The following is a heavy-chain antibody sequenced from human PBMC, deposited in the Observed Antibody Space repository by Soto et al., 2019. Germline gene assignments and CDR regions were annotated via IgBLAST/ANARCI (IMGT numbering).Heavy chain of an antibody. CDR3: ASKIFGTTYFDY. J-gene: IGHJ4*02. D-gene: IGHD1-7*01. Sequence: GGSRRLSCAASGLTFSTYEMNWVREAPGKGLEWVSYIRGGGSPILYADSVKGRFTISRDNAKNSLYLQMNSLRAEDTAIYYCASKIFGTTYFDYWGQGALVTVSS. CDR1: GLTFSTYE. CDR2: IRGGGSPI. V-gene: IGHV3-48*03.